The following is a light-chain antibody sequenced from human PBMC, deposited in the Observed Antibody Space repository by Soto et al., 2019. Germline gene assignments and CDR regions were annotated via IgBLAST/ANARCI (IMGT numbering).Light chain of an antibody. CDR2: KAS. V-gene: IGKV1-5*03. CDR3: QQYNSYST. CDR1: QSISSW. Sequence: DIQMTQSPSTLSASVGDRVTITCRASQSISSWFAWYQQKPGKAPKLLIYKASSLDSGVPSRFSGSGSGTDFSLTISSLQPDDFATYYCQQYNSYSTFGQGTKVEIK. J-gene: IGKJ1*01.